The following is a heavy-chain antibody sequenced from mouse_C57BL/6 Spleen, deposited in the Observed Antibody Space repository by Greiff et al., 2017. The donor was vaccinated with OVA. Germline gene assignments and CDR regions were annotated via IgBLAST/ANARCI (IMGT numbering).Heavy chain of an antibody. J-gene: IGHJ4*01. CDR1: GFTFSDYG. D-gene: IGHD2-12*01. CDR3: ARKDSHYAMDY. Sequence: DVHLVESGGGLVKPGGSLKLSCAASGFTFSDYGMHWVRQAPEKGLEWVAYISSGSSTIYYADTVKGRFTISRDNAKNTLFLQMTSLRSEDTAMYYCARKDSHYAMDYWGQGTSVTVSS. V-gene: IGHV5-17*01. CDR2: ISSGSSTI.